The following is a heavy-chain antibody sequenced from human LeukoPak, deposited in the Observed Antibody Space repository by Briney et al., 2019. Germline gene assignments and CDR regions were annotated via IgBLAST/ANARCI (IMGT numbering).Heavy chain of an antibody. J-gene: IGHJ4*02. CDR2: ISWNSGSI. CDR1: GFTFSNYW. D-gene: IGHD1-1*01. Sequence: AGGSLRLSCAASGFTFSNYWMHWVRQAPGKGLEWVSGISWNSGSIGYADSVKGRFTISRDNAKNSLYLQMNSLRAEDTALYYCAKDISGPEGYWGQGTLVTVSS. V-gene: IGHV3-9*01. CDR3: AKDISGPEGY.